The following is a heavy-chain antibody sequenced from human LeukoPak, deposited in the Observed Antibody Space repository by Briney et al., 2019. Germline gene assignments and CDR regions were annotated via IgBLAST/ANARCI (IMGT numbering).Heavy chain of an antibody. CDR1: GFTFSSYG. D-gene: IGHD2-2*01. CDR3: ARGEYQLLSHHYGMDV. V-gene: IGHV3-30*03. CDR2: ISYDGSNK. Sequence: GGSLRLSCAASGFTFSSYGMHWVRQAPGKGLEWVAVISYDGSNKYYADSVKGRFTISRDNAKNSLYLQMNSLRAEDTAVYYCARGEYQLLSHHYGMDVWGQGTTVTVSS. J-gene: IGHJ6*02.